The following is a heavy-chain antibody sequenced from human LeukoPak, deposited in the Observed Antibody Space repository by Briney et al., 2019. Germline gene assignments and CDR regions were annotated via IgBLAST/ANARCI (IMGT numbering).Heavy chain of an antibody. CDR1: GGTFISYA. Sequence: ASVKVSCKASGGTFISYAISWVRQAPGQGLEWMGRIIPILGIANYAQKFQGRVTITADKSTSTAYMELSSLRSEDTAVYYCARDGQSGDGYNPFDYWGQGTLVTVSS. CDR3: ARDGQSGDGYNPFDY. V-gene: IGHV1-69*04. J-gene: IGHJ4*02. CDR2: IIPILGIA. D-gene: IGHD5-24*01.